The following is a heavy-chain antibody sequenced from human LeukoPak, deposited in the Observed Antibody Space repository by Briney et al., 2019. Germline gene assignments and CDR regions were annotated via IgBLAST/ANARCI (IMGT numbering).Heavy chain of an antibody. J-gene: IGHJ4*02. CDR1: GGSFSGYY. V-gene: IGHV4-34*01. D-gene: IGHD2-2*01. CDR3: ARGGGYCSSTSCYGFDY. CDR2: INHSGST. Sequence: SETLSLTCAVYGGSFSGYYWSWIRQPPGKGLEWIGEINHSGSTNYNPSLKSRVTISVDTSKNQFSLKLSSVTAADTAVSYCARGGGYCSSTSCYGFDYWGQGTLVTVSS.